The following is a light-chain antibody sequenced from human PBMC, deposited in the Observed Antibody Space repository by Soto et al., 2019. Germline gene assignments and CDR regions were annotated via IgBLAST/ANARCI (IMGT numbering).Light chain of an antibody. CDR1: QSVSSN. Sequence: EIVMTQSPATLSVSPGERATLSCRASQSVSSNLAWYQQKPGQAPRLLIYGASTTATGIPARFSGSGSGTEFTLTISSLQSEDFAVYSCQQYNNWPPTFGQGTKLEIK. CDR2: GAS. CDR3: QQYNNWPPT. J-gene: IGKJ1*01. V-gene: IGKV3-15*01.